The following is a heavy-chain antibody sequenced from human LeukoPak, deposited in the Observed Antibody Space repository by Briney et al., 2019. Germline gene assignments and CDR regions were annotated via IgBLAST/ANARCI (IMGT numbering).Heavy chain of an antibody. CDR2: INPIGGST. D-gene: IGHD2-2*01. CDR3: ARENSAAIYYYYYMDV. CDR1: GYTFTRCY. J-gene: IGHJ6*03. Sequence: ASVTVTCMASGYTFTRCYLHWVRPPHAQGLEWMGIINPIGGSTSYAQKFQSRATMTRDMSTSTVYMELSSLRSEDTAVYYCARENSAAIYYYYYMDVWGKGTTVTVSS. V-gene: IGHV1-46*01.